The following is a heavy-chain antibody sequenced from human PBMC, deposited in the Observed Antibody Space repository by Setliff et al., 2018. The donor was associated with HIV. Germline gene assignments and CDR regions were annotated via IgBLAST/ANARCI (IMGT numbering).Heavy chain of an antibody. CDR2: IKDKTNGETT. CDR1: GYTFTTSW. V-gene: IGHV3-15*01. CDR3: HHYCYSPYCHRTLGN. D-gene: IGHD2-2*02. Sequence: GSLCLTCASSGYTFTTSWMSWVRQAPGKGLEWLGRIKDKTNGETTDYAAPVKGRFTISRDDSKDTLYLQMNSLTTEDTAVYYCHHYCYSPYCHRTLGNWGRGTLVTVS. J-gene: IGHJ4*02.